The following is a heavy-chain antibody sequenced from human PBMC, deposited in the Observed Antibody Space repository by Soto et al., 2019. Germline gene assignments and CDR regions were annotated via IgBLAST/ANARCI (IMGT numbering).Heavy chain of an antibody. D-gene: IGHD6-19*01. CDR1: GFTFSDHY. Sequence: EVQLVESGGGLVQPEGSLRLSCAASGFTFSDHYMDWVRQAPGKGLEWVGRIKNKANSYTTEYAAPVKGRFIISRDDSKNSGFLQMNRLKTGDTAVYYFNRVGLGRRRPPDHWGQGILVTVSS. J-gene: IGHJ4*02. CDR3: NRVGLGRRRPPDH. CDR2: IKNKANSYTT. V-gene: IGHV3-72*01.